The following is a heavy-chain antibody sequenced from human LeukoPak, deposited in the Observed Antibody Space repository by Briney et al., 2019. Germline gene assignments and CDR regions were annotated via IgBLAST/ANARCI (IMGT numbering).Heavy chain of an antibody. CDR2: IYYSGST. CDR3: VRPDDNSFDF. V-gene: IGHV4-39*01. Sequence: KPSETLSLTCSVSGGSLSSSSHYWGWIRQPPGKGLERIGNIYYSGSTNYNPSLKSRVTISVDTSKNQFSLKLSSVTAADTAVYYCVRPDDNSFDFWGQGTMVTVSS. CDR1: GGSLSSSSHY. J-gene: IGHJ3*01. D-gene: IGHD3-9*01.